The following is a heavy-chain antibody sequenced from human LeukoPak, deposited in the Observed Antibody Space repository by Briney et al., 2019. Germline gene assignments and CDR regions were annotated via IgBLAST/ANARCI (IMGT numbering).Heavy chain of an antibody. CDR3: ARRYGSGSYYTPYYFDH. V-gene: IGHV4-34*01. CDR1: GGSFSGYY. Sequence: PSETLSLTCAVYGGSFSGYYWSWIRQPPGKGLEWIGEIYHSGSTNYNPSLKSRVTISVDTSKNQFSLKLSSVTAADTAVYYWARRYGSGSYYTPYYFDHWGQGTLVTVSS. CDR2: IYHSGST. J-gene: IGHJ4*02. D-gene: IGHD3-10*01.